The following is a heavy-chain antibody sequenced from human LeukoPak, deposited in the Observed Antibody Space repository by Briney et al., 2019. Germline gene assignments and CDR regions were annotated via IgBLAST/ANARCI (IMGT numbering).Heavy chain of an antibody. CDR1: GFTFSNYE. CDR2: ISNFGDII. Sequence: GGSLRLSCAASGFTFSNYEMNWVRQAPGKGLEWISHISNFGDIIHYADSVEGRFTISRDNAKNTLYLQMNSLRAEDTAVYYCAKDLWYYDSSGYTLGGQGTLVTVSS. CDR3: AKDLWYYDSSGYTL. V-gene: IGHV3-48*03. J-gene: IGHJ4*02. D-gene: IGHD3-22*01.